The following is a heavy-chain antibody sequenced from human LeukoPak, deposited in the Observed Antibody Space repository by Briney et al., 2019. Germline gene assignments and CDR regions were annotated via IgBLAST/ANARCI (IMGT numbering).Heavy chain of an antibody. D-gene: IGHD2-15*01. CDR2: ISSSGSTI. CDR1: GFTLSDYY. CDR3: TRDSQYCSGGSCYPNY. Sequence: GGSLRLSCAASGFTLSDYYMSWIRQAPGKGLEWVSYISSSGSTIYYADSVKGRFTISRDNAKNSLYLQMNSLRAEDTAVYYCTRDSQYCSGGSCYPNYWGQGTLVTVSS. J-gene: IGHJ4*02. V-gene: IGHV3-11*01.